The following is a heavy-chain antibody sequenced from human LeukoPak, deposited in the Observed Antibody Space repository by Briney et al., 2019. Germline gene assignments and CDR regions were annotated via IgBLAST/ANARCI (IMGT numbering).Heavy chain of an antibody. CDR2: INHSGST. V-gene: IGHV4-34*01. Sequence: PSETLSLTCAVYGGSFSGYYWSWIRQPPGKGLEWIGEINHSGSTNYNPSLKSRATISVDTSKNQFSLKLSSVTAADTAVYYCARSGYDTIRPFDYWGQGTLVTVSS. CDR1: GGSFSGYY. J-gene: IGHJ4*02. CDR3: ARSGYDTIRPFDY. D-gene: IGHD5-12*01.